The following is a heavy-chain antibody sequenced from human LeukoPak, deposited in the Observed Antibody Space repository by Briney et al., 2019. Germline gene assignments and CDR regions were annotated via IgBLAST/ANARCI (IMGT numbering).Heavy chain of an antibody. J-gene: IGHJ4*02. CDR1: EYIFTGYY. CDR3: ARVKRVATISGYLRFDY. CDR2: INPNSGGT. Sequence: ASVKVSCKASEYIFTGYYMHWVRQAPGQGLEWMGWINPNSGGTNYAQKFQGRVTMTRDTSISTAYMELSRLRSDDTAVYYCARVKRVATISGYLRFDYWGQGTLVTVSS. D-gene: IGHD5-12*01. V-gene: IGHV1-2*02.